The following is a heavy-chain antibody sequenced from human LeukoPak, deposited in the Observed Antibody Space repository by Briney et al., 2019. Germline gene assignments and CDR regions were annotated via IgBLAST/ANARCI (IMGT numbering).Heavy chain of an antibody. CDR2: IYYSRST. J-gene: IGHJ3*02. V-gene: IGHV4-59*08. CDR1: GGSISSYY. CDR3: ARGLEWGDGFDI. Sequence: SETLSLTCTVSGGSISSYYWSWIRQPPGKGLEWIGYIYYSRSTNYNPSLKSRVTISVDTSKNHFSLKLTSVAAADTAVYYCARGLEWGDGFDIWGQGTMVTVSP. D-gene: IGHD1-1*01.